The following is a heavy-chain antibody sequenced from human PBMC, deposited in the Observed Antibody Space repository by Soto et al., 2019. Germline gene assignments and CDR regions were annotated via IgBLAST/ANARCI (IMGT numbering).Heavy chain of an antibody. Sequence: EVQLVESGGGLVKPGGSLRLSCAASGFTFSNSCMNWVRQAPGKGLEWVGRIKSKTDGGTTDYAAPVTGRFTISRADSKNTLYLQMNSLKTEDKAVYYCSTAILVVPAAMVAMDSFGIWGQGTMVTVSS. J-gene: IGHJ3*02. D-gene: IGHD2-2*01. V-gene: IGHV3-15*05. CDR1: GFTFSNSC. CDR3: STAILVVPAAMVAMDSFGI. CDR2: IKSKTDGGTT.